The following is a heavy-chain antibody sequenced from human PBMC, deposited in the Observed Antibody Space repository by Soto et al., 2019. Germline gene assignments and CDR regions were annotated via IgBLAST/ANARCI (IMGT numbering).Heavy chain of an antibody. CDR1: RFTFSSYA. Sequence: EVQLLESGGGLVQPGGSLRLCYAASRFTFSSYAMSWVRQAPGKGLEWVSAISGSGGSTYYADSVKGRFTISRDNSKNTLYLQMNSLRAEHTAVYYCAKIPHSSSWYLDAFDIWGQGTMVTVSS. CDR2: ISGSGGST. D-gene: IGHD6-13*01. V-gene: IGHV3-23*01. CDR3: AKIPHSSSWYLDAFDI. J-gene: IGHJ3*02.